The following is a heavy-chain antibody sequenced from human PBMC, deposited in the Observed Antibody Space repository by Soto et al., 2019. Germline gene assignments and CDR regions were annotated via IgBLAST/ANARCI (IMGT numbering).Heavy chain of an antibody. D-gene: IGHD2-21*01. Sequence: DVQLLASGGDLVQPGGSLRLSCIASGFTFRSYAMAWVRQAPGADLEWVSAIGTSGTPTLYADSVKSRFSISRDDSRNTVSLQMNSLGVEDTATYYCTRILWSSRRDALDIWGQGTTVTVSS. CDR1: GFTFRSYA. CDR2: IGTSGTPT. V-gene: IGHV3-23*01. J-gene: IGHJ6*02. CDR3: TRILWSSRRDALDI.